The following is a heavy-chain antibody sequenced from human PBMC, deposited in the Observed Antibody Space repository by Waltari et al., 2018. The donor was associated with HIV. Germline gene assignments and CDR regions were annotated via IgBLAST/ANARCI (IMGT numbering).Heavy chain of an antibody. CDR1: GFTFRSYS. CDR2: ISSSSSTI. D-gene: IGHD1-7*01. Sequence: EVQLVGSGGGLVQPGGSLRLSCAASGFTFRSYSMNWVRQAPGKGLEWVSYISSSSSTIYYADSVKGRFTISRDNAKNSLYLQMNSLRAEDTAVYYCARDTPYNWNYPGGYFDYWAREPWSPSPQ. CDR3: ARDTPYNWNYPGGYFDY. J-gene: IGHJ4*02. V-gene: IGHV3-48*04.